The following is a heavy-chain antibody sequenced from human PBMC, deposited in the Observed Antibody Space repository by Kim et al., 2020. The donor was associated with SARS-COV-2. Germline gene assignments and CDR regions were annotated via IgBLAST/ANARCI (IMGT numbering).Heavy chain of an antibody. CDR3: AGGGEQLVS. J-gene: IGHJ4*02. V-gene: IGHV3-33*01. CDR2: NK. D-gene: IGHD6-6*01. Sequence: NKYYADSVKGRFTISRDNSRNRVDLQLNTLRAEDTAVYYCAGGGEQLVSWGQGTLVTVSS.